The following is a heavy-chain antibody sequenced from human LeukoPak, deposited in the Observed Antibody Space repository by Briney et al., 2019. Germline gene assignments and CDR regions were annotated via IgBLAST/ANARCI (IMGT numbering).Heavy chain of an antibody. CDR2: IYYSGST. Sequence: SETLSLTCTVSGGSMSNNYWSWIRQPPGKGLEWIGYIYYSGSTNYNPSLKSRVTISVDTSKNQFSLKLSSVTAADTAVYYCARSPDYGDYEYFDYWGQGTLVTVSS. V-gene: IGHV4-59*08. D-gene: IGHD4-17*01. J-gene: IGHJ4*02. CDR3: ARSPDYGDYEYFDY. CDR1: GGSMSNNY.